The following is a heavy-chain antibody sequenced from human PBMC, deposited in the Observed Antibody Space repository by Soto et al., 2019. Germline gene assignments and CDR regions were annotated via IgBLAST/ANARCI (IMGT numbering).Heavy chain of an antibody. V-gene: IGHV4-59*01. D-gene: IGHD3-3*01. Sequence: SETLSLTCTVSGGSISGYYWSWIRQPPGKGPEWIGYMYNTGSTVYNPSFKSRVTISVDTSKNQFSLKLNSVTAADTAVYYCARNDWSGPYGMDVWGQGTTVT. J-gene: IGHJ6*02. CDR2: MYNTGST. CDR1: GGSISGYY. CDR3: ARNDWSGPYGMDV.